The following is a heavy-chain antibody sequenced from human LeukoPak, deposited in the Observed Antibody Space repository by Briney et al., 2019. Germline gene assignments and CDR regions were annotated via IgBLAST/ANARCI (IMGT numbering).Heavy chain of an antibody. CDR3: ARDSGYGGNSEKYYYGMDV. CDR1: GGSISSGGYS. CDR2: IYHSGST. J-gene: IGHJ6*02. V-gene: IGHV4-30-2*01. Sequence: DPSQTLSLTCALSGGSISSGGYSWSWIRQPPGKGLEWIGYIYHSGSTHYNPSLKSRVTISVDRSKNQFSLKLSSVTAADTAVYYCARDSGYGGNSEKYYYGMDVWGQGTTVTVSS. D-gene: IGHD2-21*02.